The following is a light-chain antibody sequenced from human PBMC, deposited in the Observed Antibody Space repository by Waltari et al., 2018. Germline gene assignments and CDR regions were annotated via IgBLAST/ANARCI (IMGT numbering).Light chain of an antibody. Sequence: DIVMTQSPDSLAVSLGDRATINCKSSQSVLYSSNNKNYLAWYQQKPGQPPNLLMYWASTRESGVPDRFSGSGSGTDFTLTISSLQAEDVAVYYCQQYDSAPLTFGGGTRVEIK. CDR3: QQYDSAPLT. CDR2: WAS. J-gene: IGKJ4*01. V-gene: IGKV4-1*01. CDR1: QSVLYSSNNKNY.